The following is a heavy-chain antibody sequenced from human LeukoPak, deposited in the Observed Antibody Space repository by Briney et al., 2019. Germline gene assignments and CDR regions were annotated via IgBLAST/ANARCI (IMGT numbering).Heavy chain of an antibody. J-gene: IGHJ4*02. CDR2: INPSGGST. CDR3: ARDPRFLEWLTNYFDY. Sequence: ASVKVSCKASGYTFTSYYMHWVRQAPGQGLEWMGIINPSGGSTSYAQKFQGRVTMTRDTSISTAYMELSRLRSDDTAVYYCARDPRFLEWLTNYFDYWGQGTLVTVSS. D-gene: IGHD3-3*01. V-gene: IGHV1-46*01. CDR1: GYTFTSYY.